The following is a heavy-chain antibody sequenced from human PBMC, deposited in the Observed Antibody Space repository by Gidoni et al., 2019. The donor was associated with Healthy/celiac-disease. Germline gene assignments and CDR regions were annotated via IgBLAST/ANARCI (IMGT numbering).Heavy chain of an antibody. V-gene: IGHV4-31*03. D-gene: IGHD3-9*01. CDR2: IYYSGST. J-gene: IGHJ6*02. CDR3: AREDGYFDWLTSRDYYYGMDV. CDR1: VCSIRTGGYS. Sequence: HVQPQESGPGLVKPSQTLSLTCTVSVCSIRTGGYSCSWIRQHPGKGLECIGYIYYSGSTYYNPSLKSRVTISVDTSKNQFSLKLSSVTAADTAVYYCAREDGYFDWLTSRDYYYGMDVWGQGTTVTVSS.